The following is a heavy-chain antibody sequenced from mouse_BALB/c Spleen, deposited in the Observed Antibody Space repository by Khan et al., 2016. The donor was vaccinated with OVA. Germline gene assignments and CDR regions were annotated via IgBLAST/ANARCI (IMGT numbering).Heavy chain of an antibody. J-gene: IGHJ2*01. D-gene: IGHD1-1*02. CDR2: IAPGSATT. Sequence: DLIKPGASVKLSCKASGYTFTSYWINWIKQRPGQGLEWIGRIAPGSATTYYNEMFKGKATLTVDTSSSTAYIQLSSLSSEVSAGYDCARSEGGKVPLDCWGQGTTLTVSS. CDR3: ARSEGGKVPLDC. CDR1: GYTFTSYW. V-gene: IGHV1S41*01.